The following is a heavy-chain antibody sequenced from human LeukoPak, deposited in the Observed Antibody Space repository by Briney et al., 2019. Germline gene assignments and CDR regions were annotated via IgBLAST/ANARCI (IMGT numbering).Heavy chain of an antibody. CDR3: ARLGAAVFNWFDP. Sequence: PSEPLSLPCTVSGGSISSYYWRWIRQPPGKGLEWIGYIYYSGSTNYNPSLKSRVTISVDTSKNQFSLKLSSVTAADTAVYYCARLGAAVFNWFDPWGQGTLVTVSS. J-gene: IGHJ5*02. CDR1: GGSISSYY. CDR2: IYYSGST. D-gene: IGHD6-13*01. V-gene: IGHV4-59*08.